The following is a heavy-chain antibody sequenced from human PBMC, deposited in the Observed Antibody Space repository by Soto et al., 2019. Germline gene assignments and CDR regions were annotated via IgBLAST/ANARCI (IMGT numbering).Heavy chain of an antibody. V-gene: IGHV4-39*01. CDR2: IYYSGST. D-gene: IGHD3-10*01. Sequence: SETLSLTCTVSGGSISSSSYYWGWIRQPPGKGLEWIGSIYYSGSTYYNPSLKSRVTISVDTSKNQFSLKLSSVTAADTAVYYCARHPLWFGESEWFDPWGQGTLVTVSS. CDR3: ARHPLWFGESEWFDP. CDR1: GGSISSSSYY. J-gene: IGHJ5*02.